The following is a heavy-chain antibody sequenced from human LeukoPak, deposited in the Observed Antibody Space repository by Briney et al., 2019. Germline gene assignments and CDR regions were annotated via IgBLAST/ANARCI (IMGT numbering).Heavy chain of an antibody. CDR3: ARGGIAAAHHYYFDY. CDR2: INYSGST. Sequence: SETLSLTCAVYGGSFSGYYWSWIRQPPGKGLEWIGEINYSGSTNYNPSLKSRVTISVDTSKNQFSLKLSSVTAADTAVYYCARGGIAAAHHYYFDYWGQGTLVTVSS. J-gene: IGHJ4*02. D-gene: IGHD6-13*01. CDR1: GGSFSGYY. V-gene: IGHV4-34*01.